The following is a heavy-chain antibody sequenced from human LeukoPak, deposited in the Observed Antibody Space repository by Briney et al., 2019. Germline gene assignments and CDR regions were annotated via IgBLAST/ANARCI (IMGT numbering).Heavy chain of an antibody. CDR3: TRSLDY. CDR2: INQDGSQK. CDR1: GFTYSSYW. Sequence: GGSLRLSCAASGFTYSSYWMDWVRRAPGKGLEWVANINQDGSQKYYVDSVKGRFTISRDNAKNSLYPQMNSLRAEDTATYYCTRSLDYWGQGIQVTVSS. V-gene: IGHV3-7*01. J-gene: IGHJ4*02.